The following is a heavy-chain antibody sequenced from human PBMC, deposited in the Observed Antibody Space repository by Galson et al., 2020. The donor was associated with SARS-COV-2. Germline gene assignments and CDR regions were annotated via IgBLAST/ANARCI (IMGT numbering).Heavy chain of an antibody. V-gene: IGHV2-70*01. CDR1: GFSLSTSGMC. Sequence: SGPTLVKPTQTLTLTCTFSGFSLSTSGMCVSWIRQPPGKALEWLALIDSADDKYYSTSLKTRLTISKDTSKNQVVLTMTNMDPVDTATYYCARIVVEQQLVHDYYYGMDVWGQGTTVTVSS. D-gene: IGHD6-13*01. CDR3: ARIVVEQQLVHDYYYGMDV. J-gene: IGHJ6*02. CDR2: IDSADDK.